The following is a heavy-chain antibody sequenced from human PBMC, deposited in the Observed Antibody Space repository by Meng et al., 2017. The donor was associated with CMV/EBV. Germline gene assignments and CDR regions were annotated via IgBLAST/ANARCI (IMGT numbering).Heavy chain of an antibody. CDR2: INPSGGST. CDR1: GYTFTSYY. V-gene: IGHV1-46*01. Sequence: ASVKVSCKASGYTFTSYYMHWVRQAPGQGLEWMGIINPSGGSTSYAQKFQGRVTMTRDTSTSTVYMELSRLRSEDTAVYYCARGDYSGYDRPGYGMDVWGQGTTVTVSS. D-gene: IGHD5-12*01. CDR3: ARGDYSGYDRPGYGMDV. J-gene: IGHJ6*02.